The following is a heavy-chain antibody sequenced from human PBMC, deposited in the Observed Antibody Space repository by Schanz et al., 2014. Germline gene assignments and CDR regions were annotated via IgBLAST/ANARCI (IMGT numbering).Heavy chain of an antibody. CDR2: IIPIGDIT. CDR1: GGTFTSYA. Sequence: QVQLVQSGAEVRKPGSSVRVSCKASGGTFTSYAFSWVRQAPGQGLEWMGRIIPIGDITNYAQKFLGGVALSADKTTSAAYVDLKSLSSAGAAVYYCASIGVNDYWRFGLDLWGQGTTVTVSS. V-gene: IGHV1-69*04. CDR3: ASIGVNDYWRFGLDL. D-gene: IGHD3-16*01. J-gene: IGHJ6*02.